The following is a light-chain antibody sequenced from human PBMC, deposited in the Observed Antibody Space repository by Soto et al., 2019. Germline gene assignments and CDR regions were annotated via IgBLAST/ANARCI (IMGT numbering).Light chain of an antibody. CDR1: QSVSSN. CDR3: QQYNNWPYT. CDR2: DAS. V-gene: IGKV3-15*01. J-gene: IGKJ2*01. Sequence: EIVMTQSPATLSVSPGERAALSCRASQSVSSNFAWYQQKPGQAPKLLIYDASTRATGIPARFSGSGSGTEFTLTISSRQSEDFAVYYCQQYNNWPYTFGQGTKLEIK.